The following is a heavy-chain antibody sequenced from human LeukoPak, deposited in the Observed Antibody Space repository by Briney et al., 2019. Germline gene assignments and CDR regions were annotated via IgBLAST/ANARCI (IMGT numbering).Heavy chain of an antibody. CDR3: ARATDEGYGSGSYYIHNWFDP. D-gene: IGHD3-10*01. V-gene: IGHV3-21*01. CDR2: ISSSSYI. J-gene: IGHJ5*02. CDR1: GFTFSSYS. Sequence: GGSLRLSCAASGFTFSSYSMNWVRQAPGKGLEWVSSISSSSYIYYADSVKGRFTISRDNAKNSLYLQMNSLRAEDTAVYYCARATDEGYGSGSYYIHNWFDPWGQGTLVTVSS.